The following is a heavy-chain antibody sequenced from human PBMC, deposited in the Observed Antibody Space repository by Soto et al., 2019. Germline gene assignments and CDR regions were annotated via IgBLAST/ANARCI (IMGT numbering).Heavy chain of an antibody. CDR3: VAGGAHRTMYYYGMDV. J-gene: IGHJ6*02. CDR1: GYSFTSYW. Sequence: GESLKISCKGSGYSFTSYWIGWVRQMPGKGLEWMGIIYPGDSDTRYSPSFQGQVTISADKSISTAYLQWSSLKASDTAMYYCVAGGAHRTMYYYGMDVWGQGTTVTVSS. D-gene: IGHD3-16*01. CDR2: IYPGDSDT. V-gene: IGHV5-51*01.